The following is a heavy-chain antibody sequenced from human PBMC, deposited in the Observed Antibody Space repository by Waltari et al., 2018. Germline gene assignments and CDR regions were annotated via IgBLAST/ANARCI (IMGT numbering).Heavy chain of an antibody. CDR1: GFTFSSYA. V-gene: IGHV3-23*03. CDR3: AKEAGYSYGYAFDY. CDR2: IYSGGST. D-gene: IGHD5-18*01. Sequence: EVQLLESGGGLVQPGGSLRLSCAASGFTFSSYAMSWVRQAPGKGLEWVSVIYSGGSTYYADSVKGRFTISRDNSKNTLYLQMNSLRAEDTAVYYCAKEAGYSYGYAFDYWGQGTLVTVSS. J-gene: IGHJ4*02.